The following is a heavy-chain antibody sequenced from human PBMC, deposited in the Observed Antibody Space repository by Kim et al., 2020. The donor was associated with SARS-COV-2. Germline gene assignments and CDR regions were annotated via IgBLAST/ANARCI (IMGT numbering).Heavy chain of an antibody. CDR3: ARDRGYYDSSGPFDY. V-gene: IGHV4-31*02. D-gene: IGHD3-22*01. J-gene: IGHJ4*02. Sequence: PTLKSRVTISVDTSKNPFSLKLSSVTAADTAVYYCARDRGYYDSSGPFDYWGQGTLVTVSS.